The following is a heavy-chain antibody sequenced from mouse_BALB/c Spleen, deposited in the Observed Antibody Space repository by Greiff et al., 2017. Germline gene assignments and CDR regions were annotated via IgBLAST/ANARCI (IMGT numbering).Heavy chain of an antibody. CDR3: ARDHDGYYAWFAY. CDR2: INSNGGST. D-gene: IGHD2-3*01. Sequence: DVMLVESGGGLVQPGGSLKLSCAASGFTFSSYGMSWVRQTPDKRLELVATINSNGGSTYYPDSVKGRFTISRDNAKNTLYLQMSSLKSEDTAMYYCARDHDGYYAWFAYWGQGTLVTVSA. J-gene: IGHJ3*01. CDR1: GFTFSSYG. V-gene: IGHV5-6-3*01.